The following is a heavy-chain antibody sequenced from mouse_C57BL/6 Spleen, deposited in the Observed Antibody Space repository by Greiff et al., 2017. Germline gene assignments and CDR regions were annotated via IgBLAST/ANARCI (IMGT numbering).Heavy chain of an antibody. CDR2: INPSSGYT. V-gene: IGHV1-4*01. CDR1: GYTFTSYT. D-gene: IGHD1-1*01. Sequence: VQLQQSGAELARPGASVKMSCKASGYTFTSYTMHWVKQRPGQGLEWIGYINPSSGYTKYNQKFKDKATLTADKSASTAYMQLSSLTSEYSAVYYCAIYYGSSYGYFDVWGTGTTVTVSS. J-gene: IGHJ1*03. CDR3: AIYYGSSYGYFDV.